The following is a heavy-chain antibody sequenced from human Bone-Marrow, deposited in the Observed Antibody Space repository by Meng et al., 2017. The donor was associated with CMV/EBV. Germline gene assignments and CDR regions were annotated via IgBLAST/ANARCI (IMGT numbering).Heavy chain of an antibody. V-gene: IGHV4-39*07. Sequence: SETLSLTCTVSGDSISGGNYYWGWIRQPPGKGLEWIGRIYYSGSTNYNPSLKSRVTISVDTSKNQFSLKLSSVTAADTAVYYCARNTLYYDFWSGYYDYYGMDVWGQRTTVTVSS. D-gene: IGHD3-3*01. CDR2: IYYSGST. J-gene: IGHJ6*02. CDR1: GDSISGGNYY. CDR3: ARNTLYYDFWSGYYDYYGMDV.